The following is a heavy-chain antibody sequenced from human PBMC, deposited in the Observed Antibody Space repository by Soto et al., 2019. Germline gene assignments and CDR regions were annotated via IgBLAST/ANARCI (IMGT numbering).Heavy chain of an antibody. CDR2: ISYDGSNK. D-gene: IGHD2-15*01. CDR3: AKDRRKVVVAAPFDY. CDR1: GFTFSSYG. J-gene: IGHJ4*02. Sequence: QVQLVESGGGVVQPGRSLRLSCAASGFTFSSYGMHWVRQAPGKGLEWVAVISYDGSNKYYADSVKGRFTISRDNSKNTLYLQMNSLRAEDTAVYYCAKDRRKVVVAAPFDYWGQGTQVTVSS. V-gene: IGHV3-30*18.